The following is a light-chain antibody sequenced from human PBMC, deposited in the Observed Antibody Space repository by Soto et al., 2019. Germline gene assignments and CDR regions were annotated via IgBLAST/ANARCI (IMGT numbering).Light chain of an antibody. V-gene: IGKV3-20*01. J-gene: IGKJ1*01. CDR2: GAS. Sequence: EIVLTQSPGTLSLSPGERATLSCRASQSVSSSFLDWYQQKPGQAPRLLIYGASSRATGIPDRFSGSGSGTDFTLTIGRLEPEDFAVSYCQQYGSSPRTFGQGTKVDIK. CDR3: QQYGSSPRT. CDR1: QSVSSSF.